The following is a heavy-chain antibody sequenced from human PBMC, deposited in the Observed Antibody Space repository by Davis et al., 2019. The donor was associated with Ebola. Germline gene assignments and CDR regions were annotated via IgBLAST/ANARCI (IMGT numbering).Heavy chain of an antibody. Sequence: GGSLRLSCAASGFTFSSYSTNWVRQAPGKGLEWVSSISSSSSYIYYADSVKGRFTISRDNAKNSLYLQMNSLRAEDTAVYYCARGTVTFLYYYYYGMDVWGQGTTVTVSS. CDR3: ARGTVTFLYYYYYGMDV. D-gene: IGHD4-17*01. J-gene: IGHJ6*02. V-gene: IGHV3-21*01. CDR1: GFTFSSYS. CDR2: ISSSSSYI.